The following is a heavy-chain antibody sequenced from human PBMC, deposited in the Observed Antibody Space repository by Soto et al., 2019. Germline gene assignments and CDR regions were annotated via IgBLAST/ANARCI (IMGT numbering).Heavy chain of an antibody. D-gene: IGHD6-13*01. CDR1: GGTFSSYA. Sequence: SVKVSCKASGGTFSSYAISWVRQAPGQGLEWMGGIIPIFGTANYAQKFQGRVTITADKSTSTAYMELSSLRSEDTAVYYCARVYSSSSYYYYYGMDVWGQGTTVTVSS. CDR3: ARVYSSSSYYYYYGMDV. CDR2: IIPIFGTA. V-gene: IGHV1-69*06. J-gene: IGHJ6*02.